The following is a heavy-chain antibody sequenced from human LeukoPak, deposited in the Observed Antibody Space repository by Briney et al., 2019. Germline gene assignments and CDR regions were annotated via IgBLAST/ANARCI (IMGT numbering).Heavy chain of an antibody. CDR1: GGSISSGSYY. Sequence: PSETLSLTCTVSGGSISSGSYYWSWIRQPAGKGLEWIGRIYTSGSTNYNPSLKSRVTISVDTSKNQFSLKLSSVTAADTAVYYCARGGLWRVFDYWGQGTLVTVSS. V-gene: IGHV4-61*02. CDR3: ARGGLWRVFDY. CDR2: IYTSGST. D-gene: IGHD5-18*01. J-gene: IGHJ4*02.